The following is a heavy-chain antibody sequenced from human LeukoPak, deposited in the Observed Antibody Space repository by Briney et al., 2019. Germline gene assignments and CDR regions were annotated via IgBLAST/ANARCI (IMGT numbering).Heavy chain of an antibody. Sequence: GGSLRLSCAVSRFTFTSYTMTWVRQAPGKGLEWVSAISGSGGTYYTDSVKGRFIISRDNSKSTLYLQMNSLRAEDTAVYYCAKESAYCGGGCYYLVDSWGQGTLVTVSS. CDR2: ISGSGGT. CDR3: AKESAYCGGGCYYLVDS. V-gene: IGHV3-23*01. J-gene: IGHJ4*02. CDR1: RFTFTSYT. D-gene: IGHD2-21*01.